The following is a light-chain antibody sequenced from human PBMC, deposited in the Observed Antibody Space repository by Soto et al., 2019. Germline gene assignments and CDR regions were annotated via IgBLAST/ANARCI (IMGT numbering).Light chain of an antibody. CDR2: EVI. CDR1: SSDVGAYTY. J-gene: IGLJ2*01. CDR3: SSYTSSSTLV. V-gene: IGLV2-14*01. Sequence: QSALTQPASVSGSPGQSITISCTATSSDVGAYTYVSWYQQHPGKAPKLMIYEVINRPSGVSNRFSGSKSGNTASLIISGLQAEDEADYYCSSYTSSSTLVFGGRTKLTVL.